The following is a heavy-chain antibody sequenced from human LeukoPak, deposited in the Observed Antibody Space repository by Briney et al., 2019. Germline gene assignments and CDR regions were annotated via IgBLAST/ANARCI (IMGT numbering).Heavy chain of an antibody. V-gene: IGHV4-34*01. J-gene: IGHJ5*02. D-gene: IGHD5-24*01. Sequence: SETLSLTCAVYGGSFSGYYCSWIRQPPGKGLEWIGEINHSGSTNYNPSLKSRVTISVDTSKNQFSLKLSSVTAADTAVYYCARGQGERWLQLRWFDPWGQGTLVTVSS. CDR3: ARGQGERWLQLRWFDP. CDR1: GGSFSGYY. CDR2: INHSGST.